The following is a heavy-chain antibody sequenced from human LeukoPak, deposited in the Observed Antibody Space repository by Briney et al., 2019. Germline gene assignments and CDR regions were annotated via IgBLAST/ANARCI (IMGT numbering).Heavy chain of an antibody. CDR2: ISSSSSYT. D-gene: IGHD3-10*01. J-gene: IGHJ4*02. Sequence: PGGSLRLSCAASGFTFSDYYMSWIRQAPGKGLEWVSYISSSSSYTNYADSVKGRFTISRDNAKNSLYLQMNRLRAEDTAVYYCARERGSGSYWGQGTLVTVSS. CDR3: ARERGSGSY. CDR1: GFTFSDYY. V-gene: IGHV3-11*06.